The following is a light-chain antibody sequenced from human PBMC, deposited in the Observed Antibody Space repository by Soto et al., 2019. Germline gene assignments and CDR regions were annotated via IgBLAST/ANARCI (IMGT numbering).Light chain of an antibody. CDR2: DAS. Sequence: DIQMTQSPSTLSASVGDRVTITCRASQSIYRWLAWYQQKPGKAPKLLIYDASSLESGVPSRFSGSRSGTDFTLTVSSLQPDDFAAYYCQQYNTYPYTFGQGTKLEIK. CDR3: QQYNTYPYT. V-gene: IGKV1-5*01. CDR1: QSIYRW. J-gene: IGKJ2*01.